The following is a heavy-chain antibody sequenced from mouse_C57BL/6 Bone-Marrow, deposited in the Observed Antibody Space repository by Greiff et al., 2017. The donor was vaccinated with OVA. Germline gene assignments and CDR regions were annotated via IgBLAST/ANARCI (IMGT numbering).Heavy chain of an antibody. D-gene: IGHD1-2*01. Sequence: QVQLKQSGAELVKPGASVTLSCKASGYTFTSYWMQWVKQRPGQGLEWIGEIDPSDSYPNYNQKFKGKATLTGDTAASTAYMQLSSLTSEDSAVYYCARKPPHYYGPYYFDYWGQGTTRTVSS. CDR1: GYTFTSYW. CDR3: ARKPPHYYGPYYFDY. CDR2: IDPSDSYP. V-gene: IGHV1-50*01. J-gene: IGHJ2*01.